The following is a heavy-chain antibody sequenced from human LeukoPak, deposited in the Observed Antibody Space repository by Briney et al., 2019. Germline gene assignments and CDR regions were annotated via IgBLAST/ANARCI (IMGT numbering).Heavy chain of an antibody. Sequence: GASVKVSCKASGYTFTSYGISWVRQAPGQGLEWMGWISAYNGNTNYAQKLQGRVTMTTDTSTSTAYTELRSLRSDDTAVYYCAIPHYYGSGSYLAYWGQGTLVTVSS. CDR3: AIPHYYGSGSYLAY. V-gene: IGHV1-18*01. CDR2: ISAYNGNT. J-gene: IGHJ4*02. CDR1: GYTFTSYG. D-gene: IGHD3-10*01.